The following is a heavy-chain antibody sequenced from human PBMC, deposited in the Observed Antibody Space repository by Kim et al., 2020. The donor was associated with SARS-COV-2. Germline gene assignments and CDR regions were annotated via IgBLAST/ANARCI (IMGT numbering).Heavy chain of an antibody. CDR3: AYDVCQWPHDF. Sequence: GGSLRLSCAASGFTFSNNAMTWVRQAPGKGLEWVSSIGGDGKTWYANSAKARFTISTVTSENSINSLLRGLSVEGTAVSSCAYDVCQWPHDFWGQGTLV. CDR2: SIGGDGKT. D-gene: IGHD2-8*01. V-gene: IGHV3-23*01. CDR1: GFTFSNNA. J-gene: IGHJ4*02.